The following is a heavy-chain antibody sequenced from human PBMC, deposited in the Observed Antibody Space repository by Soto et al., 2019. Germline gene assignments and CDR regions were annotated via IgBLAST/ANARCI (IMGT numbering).Heavy chain of an antibody. D-gene: IGHD3-22*01. CDR1: EFTFSSYS. CDR2: ISSSSSYI. J-gene: IGHJ6*02. CDR3: ARGRSGVVVITPNYHYGMDV. Sequence: GGSLRLSCAASEFTFSSYSMNWVRQAPGKGLEWVSSISSSSSYIYYADSVKGRFTISRDNAKNSLYLQMNSLRAEDTAVYYCARGRSGVVVITPNYHYGMDVWGQGTTVTVSS. V-gene: IGHV3-21*01.